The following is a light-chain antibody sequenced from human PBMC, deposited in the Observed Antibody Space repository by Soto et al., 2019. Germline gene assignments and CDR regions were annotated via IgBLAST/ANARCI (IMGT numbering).Light chain of an antibody. CDR1: SGHSSYA. V-gene: IGLV4-69*01. CDR2: LNSDGSH. Sequence: QPVLTQSPSASASLGASVKLTCTLSSGHSSYAIAWHQQQPEKGPRYLMKLNSDGSHTKGDGIPDRFSGSSSGAERYLTISRLQSEDEADYYCQTWTTGIRVFGGGTKVTVL. CDR3: QTWTTGIRV. J-gene: IGLJ2*01.